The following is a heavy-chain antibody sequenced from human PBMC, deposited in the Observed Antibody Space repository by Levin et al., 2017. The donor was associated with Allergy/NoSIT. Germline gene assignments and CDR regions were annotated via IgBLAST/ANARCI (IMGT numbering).Heavy chain of an antibody. CDR2: INHSGFT. V-gene: IGHV4-30-2*01. J-gene: IGHJ5*01. CDR3: ASGPPLAS. CDR1: GDSISRGTYS. Sequence: SETLSLTCAVSGDSISRGTYSWSWIRQPPGKGLEWIGYINHSGFTYFNPSLQSRVTISLDSPKNEFSLKLDSVTAADTAVYYCASGPPLASWGQGILVTVSS.